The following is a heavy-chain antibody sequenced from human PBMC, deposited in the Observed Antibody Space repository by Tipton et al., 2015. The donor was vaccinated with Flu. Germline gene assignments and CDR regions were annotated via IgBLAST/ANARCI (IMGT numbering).Heavy chain of an antibody. CDR2: IYYSGST. CDR1: GGSISSYY. J-gene: IGHJ3*02. CDR3: ARDQSSTSNNAFDI. D-gene: IGHD2-2*01. Sequence: LRLSCTVSGGSISSYYWSWIRQPPGKGLEWIGYIYYSGSTNYNPSLKSRVTISVDTSKNQFSLKLSSVTAADTAVYYCARDQSSTSNNAFDIWGQGTMVTVSS. V-gene: IGHV4-59*12.